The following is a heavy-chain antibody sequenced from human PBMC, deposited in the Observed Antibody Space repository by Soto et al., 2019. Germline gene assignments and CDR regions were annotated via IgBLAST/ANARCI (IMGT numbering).Heavy chain of an antibody. D-gene: IGHD5-18*01. CDR3: ARAHSYGIVGYDYYGMDV. CDR2: VNPSGGST. V-gene: IGHV1-46*01. J-gene: IGHJ6*02. Sequence: ASVKVSCKASGYTLTGYYMHWLRQAPGQGLEWMGIVNPSGGSTSYAQKFQGRVTMTRDTSTSTVYMELSSLRSEDTAVYYCARAHSYGIVGYDYYGMDVWGQGTTVTVSS. CDR1: GYTLTGYY.